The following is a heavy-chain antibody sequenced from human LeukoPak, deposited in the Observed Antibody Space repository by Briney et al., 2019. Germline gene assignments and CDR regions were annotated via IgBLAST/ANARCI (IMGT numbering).Heavy chain of an antibody. V-gene: IGHV1-2*06. CDR1: GYTFTGYY. D-gene: IGHD3-10*01. Sequence: GASVKVSCKASGYTFTGYYMHWVRQAPGQGLEWMGRINPNSSGTNYAQKFQGRVTMTRDTSISTAYMELSRLRSDDTAVYYCAGTITMVRGVITAYYYYYYMDVWGKGTTVTVSS. J-gene: IGHJ6*03. CDR2: INPNSSGT. CDR3: AGTITMVRGVITAYYYYYYMDV.